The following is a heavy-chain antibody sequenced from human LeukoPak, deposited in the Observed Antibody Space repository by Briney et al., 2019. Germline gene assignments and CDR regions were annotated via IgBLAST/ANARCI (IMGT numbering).Heavy chain of an antibody. CDR2: VNPNSGNT. V-gene: IGHV1-8*02. CDR3: AGASYSSAWYGAYYYYGMDV. Sequence: ASVKVSCKASGYTFTGYYMHWVRQATGQGLEWMGWVNPNSGNTDSAQKFQGRVTMTRNTSISTAYMELSSLRSEDTAVYYCAGASYSSAWYGAYYYYGMDVWGQGTTVTVSS. CDR1: GYTFTGYY. D-gene: IGHD6-19*01. J-gene: IGHJ6*02.